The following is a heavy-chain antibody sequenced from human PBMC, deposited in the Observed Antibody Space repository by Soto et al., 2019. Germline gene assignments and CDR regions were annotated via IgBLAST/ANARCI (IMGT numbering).Heavy chain of an antibody. V-gene: IGHV3-23*01. CDR2: ISGSGGST. CDR3: AKGYYGSGSYYNPYYYYGMDV. CDR1: GFTFSNYA. D-gene: IGHD3-10*01. Sequence: PGGSLRLSCAASGFTFSNYAMNWVRQAPGKGLEWVSAISGSGGSTYYADSVKGRFTISRDSSKNTLYLQMNSLRAEDTAVYYCAKGYYGSGSYYNPYYYYGMDVWGQGTTVTVSS. J-gene: IGHJ6*02.